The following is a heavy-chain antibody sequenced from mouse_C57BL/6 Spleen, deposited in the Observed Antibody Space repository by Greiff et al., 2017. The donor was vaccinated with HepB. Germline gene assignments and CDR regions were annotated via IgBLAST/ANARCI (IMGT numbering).Heavy chain of an antibody. CDR1: GFTFTDYY. Sequence: DVQLVESGGGLVQPGGSLSLSCAASGFTFTDYYMSWVRQPPGKALEWLGFIRNKANGYTTEYSASVKGRFTISRDNSQSILYLQMNALRAEDSATYYCARSLTGYFDYWGQGTTLTVSS. D-gene: IGHD4-1*01. CDR2: IRNKANGYTT. CDR3: ARSLTGYFDY. J-gene: IGHJ2*01. V-gene: IGHV7-3*01.